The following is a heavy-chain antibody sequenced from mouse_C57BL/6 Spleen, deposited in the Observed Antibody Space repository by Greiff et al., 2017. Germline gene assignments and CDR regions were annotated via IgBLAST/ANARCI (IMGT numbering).Heavy chain of an antibody. Sequence: VQLQQSGAELARPGASVKLSCKASGYTFTSYGISWVKQRTGQGLEWIGEIYPRSGNTYYNEKFKGKDTLTADKSSSTAYMELRSLTSEDSAVYFCAQIYYDYNYAMDYWGQGTSVTVSS. CDR3: AQIYYDYNYAMDY. D-gene: IGHD2-4*01. CDR1: GYTFTSYG. V-gene: IGHV1-81*01. CDR2: IYPRSGNT. J-gene: IGHJ4*01.